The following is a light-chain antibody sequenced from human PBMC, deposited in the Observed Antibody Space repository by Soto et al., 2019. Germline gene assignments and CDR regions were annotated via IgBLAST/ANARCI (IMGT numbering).Light chain of an antibody. CDR2: AAS. Sequence: DCQMTQCPSSLSASVVDRVTITSRASQGISNYLAWYQQKPGKVPKLLIYAASTLQSGVPSRFSGSGSGTDFTLTISSLQPEDVATYYCQKYNSAPHTFGQGTRLEIK. CDR1: QGISNY. V-gene: IGKV1-27*01. CDR3: QKYNSAPHT. J-gene: IGKJ5*01.